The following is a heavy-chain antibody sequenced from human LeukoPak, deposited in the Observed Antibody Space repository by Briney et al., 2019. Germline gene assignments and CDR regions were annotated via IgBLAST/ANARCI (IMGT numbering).Heavy chain of an antibody. D-gene: IGHD7-27*01. V-gene: IGHV1-2*02. J-gene: IGHJ4*02. CDR2: IRPKSGDI. CDR3: TRDHNWGPDY. Sequence: ASVKVSCKASGYTFTDHYLHWVRQAPGQGLEWVGWIRPKSGDIHYAQTFYGRVTLTSDTSINTAYMELTGLTSDDTGVYSCTRDHNWGPDYWGQGTLIIVSS. CDR1: GYTFTDHY.